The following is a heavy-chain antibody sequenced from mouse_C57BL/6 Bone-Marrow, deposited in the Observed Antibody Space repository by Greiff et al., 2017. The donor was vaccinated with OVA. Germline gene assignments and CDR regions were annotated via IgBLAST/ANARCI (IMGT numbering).Heavy chain of an antibody. J-gene: IGHJ3*01. Sequence: VKLVESGPELVKPGASVKISCKASGYAFSSSWMNWVKQRPGKGLEWIGRIYPGDGDTNYNGKFKGKATLTADKSSSTAYMQLSSLTSEDSAVYFCAIYDYGDGWFAYWGQGTLVTVSA. CDR2: IYPGDGDT. CDR3: AIYDYGDGWFAY. CDR1: GYAFSSSW. V-gene: IGHV1-82*01. D-gene: IGHD2-4*01.